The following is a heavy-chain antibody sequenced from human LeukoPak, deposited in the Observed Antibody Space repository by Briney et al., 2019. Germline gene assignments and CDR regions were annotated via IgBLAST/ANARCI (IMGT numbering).Heavy chain of an antibody. CDR2: INTNTGNP. Sequence: ASVKVSCKASGYTFTSYAMNWVRQAPGQGLEWMGWINTNTGNPTYAQGFTGRFVFSLDTSVSTAYLQISSLKAEDTAVYYCARVHLLRDFWSGSLHYYYMDVWGKGTTVTVS. CDR1: GYTFTSYA. J-gene: IGHJ6*03. D-gene: IGHD3-3*01. V-gene: IGHV7-4-1*02. CDR3: ARVHLLRDFWSGSLHYYYMDV.